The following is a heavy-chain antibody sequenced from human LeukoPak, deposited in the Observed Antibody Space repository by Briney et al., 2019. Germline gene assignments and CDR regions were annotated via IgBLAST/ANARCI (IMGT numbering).Heavy chain of an antibody. J-gene: IGHJ4*02. CDR1: GFTFSNAW. D-gene: IGHD2-21*02. Sequence: GGSLRLSCAASGFTFSNAWMSWVRQAPGKGLEWVGRIKSKTDGGTTDYAAPVKGRFTISRDDSKNTLYLQMNSLKTEDTAVYYCTTDLPVAYCGGDCYSTFDYWGQGTLVTVSS. CDR2: IKSKTDGGTT. CDR3: TTDLPVAYCGGDCYSTFDY. V-gene: IGHV3-15*01.